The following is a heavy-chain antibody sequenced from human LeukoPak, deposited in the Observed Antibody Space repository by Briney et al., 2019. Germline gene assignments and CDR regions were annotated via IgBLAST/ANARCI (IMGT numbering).Heavy chain of an antibody. CDR3: ARLTYYYDSSGYAPSWFDP. CDR2: IYTSGST. D-gene: IGHD3-22*01. J-gene: IGHJ5*02. CDR1: GGSISSGTYY. V-gene: IGHV4-61*02. Sequence: SETLSLTCTVSGGSISSGTYYWSWIRQPAGKGLEWIGRIYTSGSTNYNPSLKSRVTISVDTSKNQFSLKLSSVTAADTAVYYCARLTYYYDSSGYAPSWFDPWGQGTLVTVSS.